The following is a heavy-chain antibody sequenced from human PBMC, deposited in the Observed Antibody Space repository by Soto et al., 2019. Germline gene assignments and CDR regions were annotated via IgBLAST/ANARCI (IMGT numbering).Heavy chain of an antibody. CDR1: GFSLSSSGMS. CDR3: AHMYYYDGSGYYPTSDY. Sequence: SGPTLVNPTQTLTLTCTFSGFSLSSSGMSVGWFRQAPGKAPEWLSLVYWNDDKRYSPSLKSRLTISKDTSTNQVVLTMTNMDSVDTGTYYCAHMYYYDGSGYYPTSDYLGQGLLVTVS. J-gene: IGHJ4*02. CDR2: VYWNDDK. D-gene: IGHD3-22*01. V-gene: IGHV2-5*01.